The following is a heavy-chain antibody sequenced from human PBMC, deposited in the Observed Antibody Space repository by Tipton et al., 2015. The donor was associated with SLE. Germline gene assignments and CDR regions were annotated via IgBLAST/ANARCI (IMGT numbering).Heavy chain of an antibody. J-gene: IGHJ3*02. V-gene: IGHV3-48*01. CDR2: ITSSSSTI. Sequence: SLRLSCAASGFSFSSYSMNWVRQAPGKGLEWVSYITSSSSTIYYADSVKGRFTISRDNAKNSLYLQMKSLRAEDTAVYYCAGVDGDAFDIWGQGTMVTVSS. D-gene: IGHD5-12*01. CDR1: GFSFSSYS. CDR3: AGVDGDAFDI.